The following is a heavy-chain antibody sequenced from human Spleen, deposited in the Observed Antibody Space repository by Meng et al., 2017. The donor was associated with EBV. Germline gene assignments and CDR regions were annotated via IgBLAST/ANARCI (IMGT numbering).Heavy chain of an antibody. CDR2: IYHSGRT. Sequence: VHRDESVLGLVQPARSLVLPCAVSGCCIKSRHWWRWVRQPPGKGLEGIGHIYHSGRTNYHQSLKSRVTISVNKSKNQFSLQVTSVTAADTAVYYCASVGGVDALRDYWGQGTLVTVSS. CDR1: GCCIKSRHW. CDR3: ASVGGVDALRDY. D-gene: IGHD1-26*01. V-gene: IGHV4-4*02. J-gene: IGHJ4*02.